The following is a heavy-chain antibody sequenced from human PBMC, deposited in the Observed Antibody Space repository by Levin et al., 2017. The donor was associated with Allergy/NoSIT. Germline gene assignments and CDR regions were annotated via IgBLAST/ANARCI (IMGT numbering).Heavy chain of an antibody. CDR1: GGSISSSNYH. D-gene: IGHD6-13*01. V-gene: IGHV4-39*07. Sequence: SETLSLTCTVSGGSISSSNYHWAWIRQPPGKGLEWIGSIFYSGTTYYSPSLGSRVTISIDTSNNHFSLRLNSVTAADTAVYYCAREGSGSSAGYWGQGTLVTVSS. CDR3: AREGSGSSAGY. CDR2: IFYSGTT. J-gene: IGHJ4*02.